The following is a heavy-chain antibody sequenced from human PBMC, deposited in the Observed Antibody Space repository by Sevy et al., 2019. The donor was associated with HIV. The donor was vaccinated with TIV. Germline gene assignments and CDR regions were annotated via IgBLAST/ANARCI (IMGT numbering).Heavy chain of an antibody. D-gene: IGHD3-16*01. CDR1: GYSFSNYW. CDR3: AKRSWGRIWYFDL. V-gene: IGHV5-51*01. Sequence: GESLKISCKGSGYSFSNYWIAWVRQMPGKGLEWMGIIYPGDSDTRYNPAFQGQVTISADKSIITAYLQWSSLKASETDMYYWAKRSWGRIWYFDLWGRGTLVTVSS. CDR2: IYPGDSDT. J-gene: IGHJ2*01.